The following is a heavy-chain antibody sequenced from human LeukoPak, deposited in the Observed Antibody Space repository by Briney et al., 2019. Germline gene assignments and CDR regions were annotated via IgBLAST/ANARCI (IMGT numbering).Heavy chain of an antibody. V-gene: IGHV4-61*01. CDR1: GGSVSSGSYY. CDR2: IYYSGST. D-gene: IGHD3-3*01. Sequence: SETLSLTCTVSGGSVSSGSYYWSWIRQPPGKGLEWIGYIYYSGSTNYNPSLKSRVTISVDTSKNQFSLKLSSVTAADTAAYYCARVSLDFWSGYPHYFDYWGQGTLVTVSS. CDR3: ARVSLDFWSGYPHYFDY. J-gene: IGHJ4*02.